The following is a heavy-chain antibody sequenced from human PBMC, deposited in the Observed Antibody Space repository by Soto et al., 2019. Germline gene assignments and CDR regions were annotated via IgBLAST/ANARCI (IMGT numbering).Heavy chain of an antibody. CDR3: ARATARSSSGGYYYYYGMDV. Sequence: ASVKVSCKASGYTFTGYYMHWVRQAPGQGLEWMGWINPNSGGTNYAQKFQGWVTMTRDTSISTAYMELSRLRSDDTAVYYCARATARSSSGGYYYYYGMDVWGQGTTVTVSS. CDR2: INPNSGGT. D-gene: IGHD6-19*01. J-gene: IGHJ6*02. V-gene: IGHV1-2*04. CDR1: GYTFTGYY.